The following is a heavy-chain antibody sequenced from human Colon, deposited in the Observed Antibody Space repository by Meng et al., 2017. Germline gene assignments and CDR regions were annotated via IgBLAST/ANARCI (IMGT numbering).Heavy chain of an antibody. D-gene: IGHD3/OR15-3a*01. Sequence: QVHLEESRPGLVKPSGTLSLIGAVSGGDSSNNVWSWVRQTPGKGLEWIGEFFHTGRTNYDPSLKSRVTISVDKSNNQFSLKLTSVTAADTAVYYCARHISILGQRGFDYWGQGTLVTVSS. J-gene: IGHJ4*02. V-gene: IGHV4-4*02. CDR2: FFHTGRT. CDR1: GGDSSNNV. CDR3: ARHISILGQRGFDY.